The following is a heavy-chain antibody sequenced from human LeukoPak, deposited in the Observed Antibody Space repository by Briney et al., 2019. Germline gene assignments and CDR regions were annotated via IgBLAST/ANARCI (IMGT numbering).Heavy chain of an antibody. Sequence: SETLSLTCTVSGGSISSGGYYWSWIRQHPGKGLEWIGYIYYSGSTYYNPSLKSRVTISVDTSKNQFSLKLSSVTAADTAVYYCASNFWSGSFFDYWGQGTLVTVSS. V-gene: IGHV4-30-4*08. CDR3: ASNFWSGSFFDY. J-gene: IGHJ4*02. CDR1: GGSISSGGYY. D-gene: IGHD3-3*01. CDR2: IYYSGST.